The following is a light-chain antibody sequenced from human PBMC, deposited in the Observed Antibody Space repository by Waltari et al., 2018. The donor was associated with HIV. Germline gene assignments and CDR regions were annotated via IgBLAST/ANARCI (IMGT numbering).Light chain of an antibody. CDR3: SSYAGSSTLM. J-gene: IGLJ3*02. Sequence: QSALTQPPSASGSPGQSVTIPCPGTSTAFGGYHFVSCYQHHPGKAPKLLIFEATKRPSGVPDRFSGSKSGNTASLTVSGLQAEDEADYYCSSYAGSSTLMFGGGTKLTVL. CDR1: STAFGGYHF. V-gene: IGLV2-8*01. CDR2: EAT.